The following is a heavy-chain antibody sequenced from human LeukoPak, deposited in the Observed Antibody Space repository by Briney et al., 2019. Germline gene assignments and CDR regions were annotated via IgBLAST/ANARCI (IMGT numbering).Heavy chain of an antibody. D-gene: IGHD3-16*01. V-gene: IGHV3-23*01. CDR1: GFTFSSYA. CDR3: AKDYDCPLYCDY. CDR2: ISGSGGRT. Sequence: GGSLRLSCAASGFTFSSYAMSWVRQPPGEGREWGSAISGSGGRTYYADSVKGRFTISRDNSKNTLYLQMNSLRAEDTAVYYCAKDYDCPLYCDYWGQGTLVTVSS. J-gene: IGHJ4*02.